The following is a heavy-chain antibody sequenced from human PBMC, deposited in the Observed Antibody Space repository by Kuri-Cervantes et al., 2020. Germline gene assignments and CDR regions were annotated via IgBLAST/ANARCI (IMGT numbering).Heavy chain of an antibody. Sequence: ASVKVSCKASGYTFTSYGISWVRQAPGQGLEWMGIINPSGGSTSYAQKFQGRVTMTRDTSTSTVYMELSSLRSEDTAVYYCARAADSRGVPSNYWGQGTLVTVSS. D-gene: IGHD3-10*01. CDR2: INPSGGST. V-gene: IGHV1-46*01. J-gene: IGHJ4*02. CDR1: GYTFTSYG. CDR3: ARAADSRGVPSNY.